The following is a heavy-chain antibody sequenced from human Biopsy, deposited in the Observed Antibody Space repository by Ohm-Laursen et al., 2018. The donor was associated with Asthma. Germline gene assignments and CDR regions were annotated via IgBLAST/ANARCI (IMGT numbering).Heavy chain of an antibody. CDR2: ISFDGSNK. CDR1: GFVFSQCG. J-gene: IGHJ4*02. CDR3: PKDVFPGWELRRGPDY. D-gene: IGHD1-26*01. Sequence: SLRLSCAASGFVFSQCGMHWVRQGPGKGLEWVAVISFDGSNKDYADSVKGRFTISRDNSKNTLHLEMNSLRVEDTAVYYCPKDVFPGWELRRGPDYWGQGTLVNVSS. V-gene: IGHV3-30*18.